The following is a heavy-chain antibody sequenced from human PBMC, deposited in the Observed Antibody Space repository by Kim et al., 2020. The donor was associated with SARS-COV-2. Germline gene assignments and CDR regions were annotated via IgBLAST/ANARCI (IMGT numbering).Heavy chain of an antibody. V-gene: IGHV4-34*01. Sequence: SETLSLTCAVYGGSFSGYYWSWIRQPPGKGLEWIGEINHSGRTIYNPSLKSRVTISVDTSKNQFSLKLTSVTAADAALYFCARRLSNTSGWGSHYCDLWGQGILVTVSS. J-gene: IGHJ1*01. CDR1: GGSFSGYY. D-gene: IGHD3-10*01. CDR2: INHSGRT. CDR3: ARRLSNTSGWGSHYCDL.